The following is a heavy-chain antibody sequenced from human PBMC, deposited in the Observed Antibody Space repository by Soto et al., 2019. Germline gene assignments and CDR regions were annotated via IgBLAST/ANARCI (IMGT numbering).Heavy chain of an antibody. V-gene: IGHV4-59*01. Sequence: SETLSLTCTVSGGSISSYYWSWIRQPPEKGLECIGYIYYSGSTNYNPSLKSRVTISVDTSKNQFSLKLSSVTAADTAVYYCARVDILTGYLDYYCYYYYMDVWGKGTTVTVSS. CDR1: GGSISSYY. D-gene: IGHD3-9*01. CDR3: ARVDILTGYLDYYCYYYYMDV. CDR2: IYYSGST. J-gene: IGHJ6*03.